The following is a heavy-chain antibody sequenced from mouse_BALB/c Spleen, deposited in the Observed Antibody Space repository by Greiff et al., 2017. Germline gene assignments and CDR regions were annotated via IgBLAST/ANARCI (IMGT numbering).Heavy chain of an antibody. CDR2: INPSNGGT. CDR1: GYTFTSYY. J-gene: IGHJ3*01. CDR3: TSYGNYYAWFAY. Sequence: QVQLQQSGAELVKPGASVKLSCKASGYTFTSYYMYWVKQRPGQGLEWIGEINPSNGGTNFNEKFKSKATLTVDKSSSTAYMQLSSLTSEDSAVYYCTSYGNYYAWFAYWGQGTLVTVSA. D-gene: IGHD2-1*01. V-gene: IGHV1S81*02.